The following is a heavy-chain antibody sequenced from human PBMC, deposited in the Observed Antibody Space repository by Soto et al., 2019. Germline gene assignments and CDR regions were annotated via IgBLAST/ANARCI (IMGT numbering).Heavy chain of an antibody. CDR2: IYHSGST. Sequence: SETLSLTCAVSGGSISSSNWWSWVRQPPGKGLEWIGEIYHSGSTNYNPSLKSRLTISVDKSKNQFSLKLSSVTAADTAVYYCARKRIAVAGTVYYFDYWGQGTLVTVSA. V-gene: IGHV4-4*02. D-gene: IGHD6-19*01. CDR3: ARKRIAVAGTVYYFDY. J-gene: IGHJ4*02. CDR1: GGSISSSNW.